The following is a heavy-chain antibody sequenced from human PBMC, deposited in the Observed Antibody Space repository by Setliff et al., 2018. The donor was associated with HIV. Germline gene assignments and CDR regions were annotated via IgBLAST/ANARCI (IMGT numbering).Heavy chain of an antibody. Sequence: ASVKVSCKASGYTFSTYGITWVRQAPGQGLEWMGWISANNGNTNYAQKFQGRVTMTTDTSTRTAYMELGNLRSDDTAVYYCARRGYSYDTSGYYYYFDYWGQGTLVTVSS. CDR3: ARRGYSYDTSGYYYYFDY. V-gene: IGHV1-18*01. CDR1: GYTFSTYG. J-gene: IGHJ4*02. CDR2: ISANNGNT. D-gene: IGHD3-22*01.